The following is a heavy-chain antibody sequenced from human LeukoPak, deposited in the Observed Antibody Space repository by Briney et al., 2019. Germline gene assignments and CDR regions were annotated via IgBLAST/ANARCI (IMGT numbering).Heavy chain of an antibody. CDR2: ISGSGGST. CDR3: AKGPSFAIFGVKGPHYFDY. V-gene: IGHV3-23*01. CDR1: GFTFSSYA. J-gene: IGHJ4*02. D-gene: IGHD3-3*01. Sequence: PGGSRRLSCAASGFTFSSYAMSWVRQAPGKGLEWVSAISGSGGSTYYADSVKGRFTISRDNSKNTLYLQMNSLRAEDTAVYYCAKGPSFAIFGVKGPHYFDYWGQGTLVTVSS.